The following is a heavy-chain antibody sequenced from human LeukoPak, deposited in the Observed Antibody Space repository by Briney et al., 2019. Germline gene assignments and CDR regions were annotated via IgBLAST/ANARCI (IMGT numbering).Heavy chain of an antibody. CDR1: GGSISSYY. CDR3: ARGGYYGSGNDFRFDP. V-gene: IGHV4-59*01. Sequence: SETLSLTCPVSGGSISSYYWSWIRQSPGKGLECIGYIHYTGSTNYNPSLKSRVTISVETSKNQFSLKLKSVSAADTAVYYCARGGYYGSGNDFRFDPWGQGTLVTVSS. CDR2: IHYTGST. J-gene: IGHJ5*02. D-gene: IGHD3-10*01.